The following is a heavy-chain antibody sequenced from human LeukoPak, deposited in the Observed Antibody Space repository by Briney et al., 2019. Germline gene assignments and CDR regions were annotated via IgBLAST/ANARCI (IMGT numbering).Heavy chain of an antibody. D-gene: IGHD6-13*01. CDR3: TTIAAAGHFDI. V-gene: IGHV3-15*01. CDR2: IKSKTDSGTT. CDR1: GITLSNAW. Sequence: PGGSLRLSCAASGITLSNAWMSWVRQAPGKGLEWVGRIKSKTDSGTTDYAAPVKGRFTISRDDSKNTLYLQMNSLKTEDTAMYYCTTIAAAGHFDIWGQGTLVTVSS. J-gene: IGHJ4*02.